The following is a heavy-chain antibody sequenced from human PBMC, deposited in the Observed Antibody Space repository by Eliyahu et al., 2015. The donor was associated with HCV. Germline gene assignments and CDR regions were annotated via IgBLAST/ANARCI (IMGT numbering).Heavy chain of an antibody. D-gene: IGHD3-10*01. J-gene: IGHJ4*02. CDR3: ATRITRLY. CDR2: ISGSSSSI. CDR1: GFTFSSYT. V-gene: IGHV3-21*01. Sequence: EVQLVESGGGLVXPGGSLRLSCAAXGFTFSSYTMXWVRQXPAGKGLEWVPSISGSSSSIYYADSVKGRFTISRDNAKNSLYLQMNSLRAEDTAVYYCATRITRLYWGQGTLVTVSS.